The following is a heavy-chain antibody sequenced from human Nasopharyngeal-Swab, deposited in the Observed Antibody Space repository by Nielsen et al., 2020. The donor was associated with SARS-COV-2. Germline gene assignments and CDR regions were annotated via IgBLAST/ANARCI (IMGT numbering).Heavy chain of an antibody. J-gene: IGHJ4*02. CDR3: ARDLGWFSN. D-gene: IGHD2-15*01. V-gene: IGHV1-69*01. CDR2: IIPIFGTA. Sequence: WVRQAPGQGLEWMGGIIPIFGTANYAQKFQGRVTITADESTSTAYMGLSSLRSEDTAVYYCARDLGWFSNWGQGTLVTVSS.